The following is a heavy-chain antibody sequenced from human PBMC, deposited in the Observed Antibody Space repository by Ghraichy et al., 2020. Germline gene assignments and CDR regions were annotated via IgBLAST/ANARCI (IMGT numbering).Heavy chain of an antibody. V-gene: IGHV3-23*01. CDR2: ISGSGLTT. CDR3: AKDLSWPGGSDF. Sequence: GGSLRLSCTTSGITLNNYVVSWVRQAPGKGLEWVSGISGSGLTTYYTDSVKGRFTISRDNSKNTVDLQMNTLRGDDTAVYYCAKDLSWPGGSDFGGQGTLVTVSS. D-gene: IGHD1-26*01. CDR1: GITLNNYV. J-gene: IGHJ4*02.